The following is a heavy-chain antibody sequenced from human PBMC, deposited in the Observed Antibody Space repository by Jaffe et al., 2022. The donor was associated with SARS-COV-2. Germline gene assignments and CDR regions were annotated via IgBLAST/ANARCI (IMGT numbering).Heavy chain of an antibody. J-gene: IGHJ5*02. CDR2: ISGSGGDT. V-gene: IGHV3-23*01. Sequence: EVQLLESGGGLVQPGGSLRLSCAASGFNFRSYALSWVRRAPGKGLEWVSSISGSGGDTYYADSVKGRFTISRDNSKEMLYMQMNSLTVEDTAIYSCAQGWGWFDPWGQGTLVTVSS. D-gene: IGHD3-16*01. CDR3: AQGWGWFDP. CDR1: GFNFRSYA.